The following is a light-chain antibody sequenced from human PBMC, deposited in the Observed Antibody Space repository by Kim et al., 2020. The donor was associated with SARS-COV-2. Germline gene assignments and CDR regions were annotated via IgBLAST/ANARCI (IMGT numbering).Light chain of an antibody. CDR2: LGS. Sequence: DIVMTQSPLSLSVTPGEPASISCRSSQSLLHINGNNYFDLYLQKPGQSPQVVIYLGSNRASGVPDRFSGSGSGTDFTLKISRVEAEDVGVYYCMQALQTPYTFGQGTKLEI. J-gene: IGKJ2*01. CDR1: QSLLHINGNNY. V-gene: IGKV2-28*01. CDR3: MQALQTPYT.